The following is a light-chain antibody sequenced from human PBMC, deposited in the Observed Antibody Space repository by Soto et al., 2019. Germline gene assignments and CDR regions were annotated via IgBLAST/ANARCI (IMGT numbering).Light chain of an antibody. CDR1: SSDVGGYNF. Sequence: QSVLSQPPSASGSPGQSVTISCTGSSSDVGGYNFVSWYQHLPSKAPKLMIYEVIQRPSGVPDRFPGSKSGNTASLTVSGLHAEDEADYYCSSYAGSDNFVLFGGGTNVTVL. J-gene: IGLJ2*01. V-gene: IGLV2-8*01. CDR2: EVI. CDR3: SSYAGSDNFVL.